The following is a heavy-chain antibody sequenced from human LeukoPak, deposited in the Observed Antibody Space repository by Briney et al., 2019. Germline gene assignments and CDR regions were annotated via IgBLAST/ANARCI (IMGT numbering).Heavy chain of an antibody. D-gene: IGHD4-17*01. CDR1: GFTFSSYW. CDR3: ARTGLTYLTTVTTWFAY. Sequence: GGSLRLSCAASGFTFSSYWMHWVRQAPGKGPEWVAVILYDGSNKYYADSVKGRFTISRDNSKNTLYLQMNSLRAEDTAVYYCARTGLTYLTTVTTWFAYWGQGTLVTVSS. V-gene: IGHV3-30*03. CDR2: ILYDGSNK. J-gene: IGHJ4*02.